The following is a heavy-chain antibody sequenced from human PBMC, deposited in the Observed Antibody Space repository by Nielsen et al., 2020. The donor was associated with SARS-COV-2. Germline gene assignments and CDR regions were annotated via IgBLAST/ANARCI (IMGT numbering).Heavy chain of an antibody. J-gene: IGHJ4*02. CDR2: IDPSYSYT. V-gene: IGHV5-10-1*01. D-gene: IGHD5-12*01. CDR3: ASPGRSAGYSGYDSFDY. CDR1: GYSFTSYW. Sequence: GESLKISCKSSGYSFTSYWMTLVRQMPARGLEWMGRIDPSYSYTNYSPSFQGHVTISADKSISTAYLQWSSLEASDTAMYYCASPGRSAGYSGYDSFDYWGPGTLVTVSS.